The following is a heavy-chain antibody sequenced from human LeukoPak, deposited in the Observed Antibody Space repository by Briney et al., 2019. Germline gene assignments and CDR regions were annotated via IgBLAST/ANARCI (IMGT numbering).Heavy chain of an antibody. J-gene: IGHJ6*03. V-gene: IGHV4-34*01. CDR1: GGSFSGYY. D-gene: IGHD3-10*01. Sequence: SETLSLTCAVYGGSFSGYYWSWIRQSPGKGLEWIGEINHSGSTNYNPSLKSRVTISVDTSKNQFSLKLNSVTAADTAVYYCARTTEEYYGSGKFRKYYYYYYYMDVWGKGTTVTVSS. CDR2: INHSGST. CDR3: ARTTEEYYGSGKFRKYYYYYYYMDV.